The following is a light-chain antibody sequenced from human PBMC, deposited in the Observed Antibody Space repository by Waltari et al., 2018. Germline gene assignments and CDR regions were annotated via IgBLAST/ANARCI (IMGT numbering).Light chain of an antibody. CDR3: SSYAGSNTWV. Sequence: QSALTQPPSASGSPGPSATIPSTGPSLHVGAYHYVSWYQHHPGKAPKFMIYEVSKRPSGVPDRFSGSKSGNTASLTVSGLQAEDEADYYCSSYAGSNTWVFGGGTKLTVL. CDR1: SLHVGAYHY. J-gene: IGLJ3*02. V-gene: IGLV2-8*01. CDR2: EVS.